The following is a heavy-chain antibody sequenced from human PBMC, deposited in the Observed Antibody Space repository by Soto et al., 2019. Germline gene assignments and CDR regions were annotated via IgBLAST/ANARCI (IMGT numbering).Heavy chain of an antibody. CDR3: AMVYNCVTPTPQAV. CDR1: GYIFVNYG. V-gene: IGHV1-18*01. Sequence: QVQLVQSGDEGRKPGSSVKVSCKASGYIFVNYGIAWVRQAPGQGLEWMGGISPYSGNTHYASKVKGRTTMTTDTSTSTAYTDLGSLTCDDTAVYYCAMVYNCVTPTPQAVWGQGTTVTVSS. J-gene: IGHJ6*02. CDR2: ISPYSGNT. D-gene: IGHD2-8*01.